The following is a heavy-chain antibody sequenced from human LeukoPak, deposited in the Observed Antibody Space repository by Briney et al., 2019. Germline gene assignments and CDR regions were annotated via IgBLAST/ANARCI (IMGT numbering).Heavy chain of an antibody. Sequence: ASVKVSCKASGYTFTAYYIHWVRQAPGQGPEWMGWINPNSGARKYAEDFRDRVTMTRDTSINTAYMEVGSLTSDDTAVYFCARDLGLVIGPSAADSWGQGTLVTVSS. CDR3: ARDLGLVIGPSAADS. CDR2: INPNSGAR. CDR1: GYTFTAYY. V-gene: IGHV1-2*02. J-gene: IGHJ4*02. D-gene: IGHD3-22*01.